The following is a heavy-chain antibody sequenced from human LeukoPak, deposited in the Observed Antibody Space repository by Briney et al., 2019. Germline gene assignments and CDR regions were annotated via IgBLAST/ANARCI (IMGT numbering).Heavy chain of an antibody. D-gene: IGHD5-24*01. Sequence: PSQALSLTCAVSGGSISSGGYSWSWIRQPPGKGLEWIRYIYHSGSTYYNPSLKSRVTISVDRSKNQFSLKLSSVTAADTAVYYCASLKDGYSTFDYWGQGTLVTVSS. V-gene: IGHV4-30-2*01. CDR2: IYHSGST. CDR3: ASLKDGYSTFDY. CDR1: GGSISSGGYS. J-gene: IGHJ4*02.